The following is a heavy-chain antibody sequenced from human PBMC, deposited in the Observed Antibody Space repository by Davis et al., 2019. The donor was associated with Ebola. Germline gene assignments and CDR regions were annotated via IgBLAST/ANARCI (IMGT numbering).Heavy chain of an antibody. D-gene: IGHD4-17*01. CDR2: ISYDGSNK. Sequence: GESLKISCADSGFTFSSHSMHWVRQAPGKGLEWVAAISYDGSNKYYADSVKGRFTISRDNSKNTLYLQMNSLRAEDTAVYYCARGGETVTTSGMFDHWGQGTLVTVSS. V-gene: IGHV3-30-3*01. CDR1: GFTFSSHS. CDR3: ARGGETVTTSGMFDH. J-gene: IGHJ4*02.